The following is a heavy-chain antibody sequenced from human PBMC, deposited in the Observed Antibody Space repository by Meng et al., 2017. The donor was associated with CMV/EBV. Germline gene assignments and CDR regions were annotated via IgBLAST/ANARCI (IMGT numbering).Heavy chain of an antibody. Sequence: ASVKVSCKASGYTFTGYYMHWVRQAPGQGLEGMGWINPNSGGTNYAQKFQGRVTMTRDTSISTAYMVLSRLRSDDTAVYYCARVDGRYCSSTSCYEYYGMDVWGQGTTVTVSS. V-gene: IGHV1-2*02. J-gene: IGHJ6*02. D-gene: IGHD2-2*01. CDR2: INPNSGGT. CDR1: GYTFTGYY. CDR3: ARVDGRYCSSTSCYEYYGMDV.